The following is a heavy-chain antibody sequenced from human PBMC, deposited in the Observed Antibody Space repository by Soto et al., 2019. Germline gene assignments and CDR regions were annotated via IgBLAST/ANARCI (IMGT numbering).Heavy chain of an antibody. J-gene: IGHJ5*02. CDR1: GGSFSGYY. Sequence: PSDTLSLTCAVYGGSFSGYYWSWIRQPPGKGLEWIGEINHSGSTNYNPSLKSRVTISVDTSKNQFSLKLSSVTAADTAVYYCARGLNDDFWSGYLNWFDPWGQGTLVTVSS. CDR3: ARGLNDDFWSGYLNWFDP. CDR2: INHSGST. D-gene: IGHD3-3*01. V-gene: IGHV4-34*01.